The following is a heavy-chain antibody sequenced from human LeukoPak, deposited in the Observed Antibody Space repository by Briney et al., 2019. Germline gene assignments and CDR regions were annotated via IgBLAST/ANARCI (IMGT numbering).Heavy chain of an antibody. D-gene: IGHD3-22*01. Sequence: SETLSLTCAVYGGSFSGYYWSWIRQPPGKGLEWIGEINHSGSTNYNPSLKSRVTISVDTSKNQFPLKLSSVTAADTAVYYCARVGRYDSSGYYANWFDPWGQGTLVTVSS. CDR1: GGSFSGYY. CDR2: INHSGST. CDR3: ARVGRYDSSGYYANWFDP. V-gene: IGHV4-34*01. J-gene: IGHJ5*02.